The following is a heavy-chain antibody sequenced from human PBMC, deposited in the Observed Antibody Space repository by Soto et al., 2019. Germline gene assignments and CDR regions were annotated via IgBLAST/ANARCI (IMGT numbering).Heavy chain of an antibody. Sequence: QVQLQESGPGLVKPSQTLSLTCTVSGGSISSGDYYWSWIRQPPGKGLEWIGYIYYSGSTYYNPSHKSRVTIQVDTSKNQFSLRLSSVTAADTAVYYCARDGDAGGYYYYGMDVWGQGTTVTVSS. CDR3: ARDGDAGGYYYYGMDV. V-gene: IGHV4-30-4*01. D-gene: IGHD7-27*01. CDR1: GGSISSGDYY. CDR2: IYYSGST. J-gene: IGHJ6*02.